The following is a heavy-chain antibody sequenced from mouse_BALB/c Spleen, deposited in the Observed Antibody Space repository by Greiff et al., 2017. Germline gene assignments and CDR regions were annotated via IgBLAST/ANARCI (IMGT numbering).Heavy chain of an antibody. J-gene: IGHJ2*01. D-gene: IGHD4-1*02. Sequence: EVQLVESGGDLVKPGGSLKLSCAASGFTFSSYGMSWVRQTPDKRLEWVATISSGGSYTYYPDSVKGRFTISRDNAKNTLYLQMSSLKSEDTAMYYCARHAQLGQYFDYWGQGTTLTVSS. V-gene: IGHV5-6*01. CDR1: GFTFSSYG. CDR3: ARHAQLGQYFDY. CDR2: ISSGGSYT.